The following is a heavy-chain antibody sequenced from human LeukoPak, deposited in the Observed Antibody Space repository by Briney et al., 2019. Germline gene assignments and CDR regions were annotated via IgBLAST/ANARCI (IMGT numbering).Heavy chain of an antibody. CDR3: ARGKTPGIAAAVQKAWFDP. Sequence: SETLSLTCAVYGGSFSGYYWSWIRQPPGKGLEWIGEINHSGSTNYNPSLKSRVTISVDTSKNQFSLKLSSVTAADTAVYYRARGKTPGIAAAVQKAWFDPWGQGTLVTVSS. CDR1: GGSFSGYY. V-gene: IGHV4-34*01. D-gene: IGHD6-13*01. J-gene: IGHJ5*02. CDR2: INHSGST.